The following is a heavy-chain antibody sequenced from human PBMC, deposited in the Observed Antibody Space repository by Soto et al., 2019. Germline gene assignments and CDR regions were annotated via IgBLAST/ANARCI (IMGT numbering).Heavy chain of an antibody. CDR3: ARAGWYRFDY. CDR2: INSDGTTI. V-gene: IGHV3-74*01. J-gene: IGHJ4*02. CDR1: GFTFSNYW. Sequence: GGSLRLSCAGSGFTFSNYWVHWVRQAPGKGLMWLARINSDGTTINYADSVEGRFTISRDNAKNTLFLQMNSLRIEDTAVYYCARAGWYRFDYWGQGTLVTVSS. D-gene: IGHD6-19*01.